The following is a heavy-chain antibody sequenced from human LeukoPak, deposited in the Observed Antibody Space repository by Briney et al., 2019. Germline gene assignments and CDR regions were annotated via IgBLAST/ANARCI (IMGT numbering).Heavy chain of an antibody. V-gene: IGHV1-69*13. D-gene: IGHD5-12*01. J-gene: IGHJ4*02. CDR2: IIPIFGTA. Sequence: SVKVSCKASGGTFSSYAISWVRQAPGQGLEWMGGIIPIFGTANYAQKFQGRVTITADESTSTAYMELSSLRSEDTAVYYCARAGGSGYSGYRGGAFDYWGQGTLVTVSS. CDR3: ARAGGSGYSGYRGGAFDY. CDR1: GGTFSSYA.